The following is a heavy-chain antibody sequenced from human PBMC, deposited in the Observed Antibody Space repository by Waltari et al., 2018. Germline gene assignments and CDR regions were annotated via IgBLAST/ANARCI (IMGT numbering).Heavy chain of an antibody. CDR3: ATGAAARGRAFDI. CDR1: GFTFSSYG. Sequence: QVQLVESGGGVVQPGRSLRLSCAASGFTFSSYGMHRVRQAPGKGLDWVAGIWYDGSIKSYANSVKGRFTISRDNSKNTLYLQMDSLRAEDTAMYYCATGAAARGRAFDIWGQGTMVTVSS. D-gene: IGHD6-13*01. V-gene: IGHV3-33*08. CDR2: IWYDGSIK. J-gene: IGHJ3*02.